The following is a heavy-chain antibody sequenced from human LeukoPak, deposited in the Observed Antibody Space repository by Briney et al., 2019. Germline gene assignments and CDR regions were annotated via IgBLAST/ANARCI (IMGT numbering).Heavy chain of an antibody. J-gene: IGHJ6*02. Sequence: GASVKVSCKASGGTFSSYAISWVRQAPGQGLEWMGRIIPILGIANYAQKFQGRVTITADKSTSTAYMELSSLRSEDTAVYYCARVMGHSGYERYYYYGMDVWGQGTTVTVSS. D-gene: IGHD5-12*01. V-gene: IGHV1-69*04. CDR2: IIPILGIA. CDR1: GGTFSSYA. CDR3: ARVMGHSGYERYYYYGMDV.